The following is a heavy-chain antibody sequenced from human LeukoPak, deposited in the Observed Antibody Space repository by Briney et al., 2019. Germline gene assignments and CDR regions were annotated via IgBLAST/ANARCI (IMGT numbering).Heavy chain of an antibody. Sequence: GASVKVSCKASGGTFSSYAISWVRQAPGQGLEWMGRIIPIFGTANYAQKFQGRVTITTGESTSTAYMELSSLRSEDTAVYYCATEWYYYDSSGSENYYFDYWGQGTLVTVSS. D-gene: IGHD3-22*01. J-gene: IGHJ4*02. CDR2: IIPIFGTA. CDR1: GGTFSSYA. CDR3: ATEWYYYDSSGSENYYFDY. V-gene: IGHV1-69*05.